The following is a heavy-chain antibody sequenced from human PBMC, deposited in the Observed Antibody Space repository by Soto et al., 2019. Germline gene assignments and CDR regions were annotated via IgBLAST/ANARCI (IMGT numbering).Heavy chain of an antibody. V-gene: IGHV3-23*01. J-gene: IGHJ4*02. D-gene: IGHD3-22*01. Sequence: EVQLLESGGGLVQPGGSLRLSCAASGFTFSNYAMSWVRLAPGKGQEWVSAISGSGGSTYYADSVKGRFTISRDNSKNTLYLQMNSLRAEDTAVYYCAKELKYYYDSSGYYYYWGQGTLVTVSS. CDR2: ISGSGGST. CDR3: AKELKYYYDSSGYYYY. CDR1: GFTFSNYA.